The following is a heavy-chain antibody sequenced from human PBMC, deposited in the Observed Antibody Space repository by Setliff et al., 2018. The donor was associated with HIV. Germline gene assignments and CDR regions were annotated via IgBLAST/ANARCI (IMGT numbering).Heavy chain of an antibody. CDR1: GDSINSGPYS. Sequence: SETLSLTCTVSGDSINSGPYSWGWIRQPPGKGLESIGSISYGGNTYYNPSLKSRVPISGDTSKNQFALKLSSVTAADTGVYYCARRAGFSEGSGYWFYWGQGTLVTVSS. D-gene: IGHD3-22*01. J-gene: IGHJ4*02. V-gene: IGHV4-39*01. CDR3: ARRAGFSEGSGYWFY. CDR2: ISYGGNT.